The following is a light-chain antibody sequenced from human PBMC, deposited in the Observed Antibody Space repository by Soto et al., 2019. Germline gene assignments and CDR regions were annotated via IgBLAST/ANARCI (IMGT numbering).Light chain of an antibody. Sequence: QSVLTQPASVSGSPGQSITISCTGTSSDVGGYNYVSWHQQHPGKAPKLMIYDVSNRPSGVSNRFSGSKSGNTASLTISGLQAEDEADYYCSSYTSSSTLRVFGTGTKVTVL. CDR2: DVS. CDR1: SSDVGGYNY. CDR3: SSYTSSSTLRV. J-gene: IGLJ1*01. V-gene: IGLV2-14*01.